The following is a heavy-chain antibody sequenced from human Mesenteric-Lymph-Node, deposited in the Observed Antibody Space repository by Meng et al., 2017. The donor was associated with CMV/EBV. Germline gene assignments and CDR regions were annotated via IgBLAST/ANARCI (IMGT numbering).Heavy chain of an antibody. V-gene: IGHV6-1*01. CDR1: GDMFCSNNAA. J-gene: IGHJ4*02. Sequence: QRQRKQAGPRLGKTPSTLLATCTIPGDMFCSNNAAWKWIRQSPSIGLEWLGRTYSRSESYNDYAVSVKSRISVNLDTSKNLLSLHLSFVTPEDTDVYYCAYFGDLPPLWWGQGTLVTVSS. D-gene: IGHD3-16*01. CDR2: TYSRSESYN. CDR3: AYFGDLPPLW.